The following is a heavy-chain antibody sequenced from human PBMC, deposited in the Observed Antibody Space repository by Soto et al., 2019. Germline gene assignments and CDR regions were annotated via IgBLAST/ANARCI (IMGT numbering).Heavy chain of an antibody. CDR2: IWYDGSNK. D-gene: IGHD3-9*01. CDR3: ARDGISYDIPRGPLDV. J-gene: IGHJ6*04. Sequence: GGSLRLSCAASGFTFSSYGMHWVRQAPGKGLEWVAVIWYDGSNKYYADSVKGRFTISRDNSKNTLYLQMNSLRAEDTAVYYCARDGISYDIPRGPLDVWGKGTTVTVSS. V-gene: IGHV3-33*01. CDR1: GFTFSSYG.